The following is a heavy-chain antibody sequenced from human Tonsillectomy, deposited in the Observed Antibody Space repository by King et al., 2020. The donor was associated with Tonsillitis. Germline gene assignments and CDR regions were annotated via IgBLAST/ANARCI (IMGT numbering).Heavy chain of an antibody. J-gene: IGHJ4*02. V-gene: IGHV4-34*01. CDR3: ARERGLPGYSNIWDY. CDR1: GGSFSGYY. D-gene: IGHD6-13*01. CDR2: INHSGST. Sequence: QVQLQQWGAGLLKPSETLSLPCAVYGGSFSGYYWSWIRQPPGKGLEWIGEINHSGSTNYNPSLKSRVTISVDTSKNQFSLKLSSVTAADTAVYYCARERGLPGYSNIWDYWGQGTLVTVSS.